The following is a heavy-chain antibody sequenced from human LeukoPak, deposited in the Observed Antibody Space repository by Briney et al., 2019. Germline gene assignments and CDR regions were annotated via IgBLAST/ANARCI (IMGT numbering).Heavy chain of an antibody. J-gene: IGHJ4*02. CDR2: ISYDGIHQ. CDR3: AKSFSNYFDY. V-gene: IGHV3-30*04. D-gene: IGHD4-11*01. CDR1: GFTFSNYA. Sequence: PGGSLRLSCAASGFTFSNYAMNWARQAPGKGLEWVASISYDGIHQYYTDSVKGRFTISRDNSKNTLYVQMNSLRAEDTAVYYCAKSFSNYFDYWGQGTLVTVSS.